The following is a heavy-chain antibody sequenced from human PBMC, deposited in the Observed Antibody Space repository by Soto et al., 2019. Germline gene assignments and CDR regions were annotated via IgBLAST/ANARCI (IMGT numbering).Heavy chain of an antibody. D-gene: IGHD2-15*01. J-gene: IGHJ5*02. CDR1: GYTFTSYY. Sequence: GASVKVSCKASGYTFTSYYMHWVRQAPGQGLEWMGWINPNSGGTNYAQKFQGRVTMTRDTSISTAYMELSRLRSDDTAVYYCARAHGVVRPQSPFDPWGQGTLVTVSS. V-gene: IGHV1-2*02. CDR3: ARAHGVVRPQSPFDP. CDR2: INPNSGGT.